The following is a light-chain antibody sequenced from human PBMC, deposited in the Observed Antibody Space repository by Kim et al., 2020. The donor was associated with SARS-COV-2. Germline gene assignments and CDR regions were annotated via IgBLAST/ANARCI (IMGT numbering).Light chain of an antibody. CDR1: QSISNW. CDR3: QQYDSYLCT. V-gene: IGKV1-5*03. J-gene: IGKJ2*02. CDR2: KTS. Sequence: SASVGDRVTLTCRASQSISNWLAWYQQKPGRAPKLLLYKTSTLERGVPSRFSGSGSGTEFTLTITSLQPDDFATYYCQQYDSYLCTFGQGTKLEI.